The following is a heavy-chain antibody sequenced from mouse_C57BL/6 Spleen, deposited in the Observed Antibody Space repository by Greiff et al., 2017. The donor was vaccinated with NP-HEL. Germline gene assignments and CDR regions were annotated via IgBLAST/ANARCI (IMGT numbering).Heavy chain of an antibody. CDR1: GFTFSDAW. J-gene: IGHJ3*01. D-gene: IGHD2-2*01. CDR2: IRNKANNHAT. CDR3: TRRDYGYDEKGFAY. Sequence: EVKVEESGGGLVQPGGSMKLSCAASGFTFSDAWMDWVRQSPEKGLEWVAEIRNKANNHATYYAESVKGRFTISRDDSKSSVYLQMNSLRAEDTGIYYCTRRDYGYDEKGFAYWGQGTLVTVSA. V-gene: IGHV6-6*01.